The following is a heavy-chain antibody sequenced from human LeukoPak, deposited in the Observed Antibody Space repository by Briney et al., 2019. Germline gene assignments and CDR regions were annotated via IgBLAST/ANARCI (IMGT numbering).Heavy chain of an antibody. V-gene: IGHV3-30*01. CDR1: GFTFNIYS. CDR3: AREGSYRFNYFDY. D-gene: IGHD3-16*02. CDR2: MSYDGSNQ. J-gene: IGHJ4*02. Sequence: GSLRLSCAASGFTFNIYSFHWVRQAPGKGLEWVTVMSYDGSNQYFADSVKGRFTVSRDNSKNTVYLQMNNLRGEDTAVYYCAREGSYRFNYFDYWGQGTLVTVSS.